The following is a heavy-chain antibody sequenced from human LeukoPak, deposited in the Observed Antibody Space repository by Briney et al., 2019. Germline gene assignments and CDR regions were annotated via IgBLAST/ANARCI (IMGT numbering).Heavy chain of an antibody. CDR1: GLAPRTPGKW. V-gene: IGHV2-70*01. CDR2: IDWDGDK. Sequence: GPTLVNPTQTLTLTRTFYGLAPRTPGKWVGWSLQPPGKALEWLSLIDWDGDKYYSTSLKTRLTISKDTSKNQVDLTMTNLSPVDTATYYCARIDGHAGFDPWGQGTLVTVSS. J-gene: IGHJ5*02. CDR3: ARIDGHAGFDP.